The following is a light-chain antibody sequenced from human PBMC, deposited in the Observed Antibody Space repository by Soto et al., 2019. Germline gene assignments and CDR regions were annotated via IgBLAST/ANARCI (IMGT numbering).Light chain of an antibody. CDR2: DVS. CDR1: SSDIASYDY. CDR3: TSFTSAYTHV. Sequence: QSALTQPASVSGSPGQSITVSCIGTSSDIASYDYVSWYQQHPGKVPKLMIYDVSNRPSGVSNRFSGSKSGNTASLTISGLQAEDEADYYCTSFTSAYTHVFGTGTKLTVL. J-gene: IGLJ1*01. V-gene: IGLV2-14*03.